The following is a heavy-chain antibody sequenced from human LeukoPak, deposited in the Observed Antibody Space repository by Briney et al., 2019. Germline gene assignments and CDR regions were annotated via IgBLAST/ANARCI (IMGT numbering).Heavy chain of an antibody. V-gene: IGHV3-9*01. CDR2: ISWNSGTI. CDR3: TKDSVAMVTTSDY. D-gene: IGHD5-18*01. CDR1: GFTFHDYA. J-gene: IGHJ4*02. Sequence: GGSLRLSCAASGFTFHDYAMHWVRQAPGKGLEWVSGISWNSGTIGYADSVKGRFTTSRDNAKSSLYLQMNSLRPEDTALYYCTKDSVAMVTTSDYWGQGTLVTVSS.